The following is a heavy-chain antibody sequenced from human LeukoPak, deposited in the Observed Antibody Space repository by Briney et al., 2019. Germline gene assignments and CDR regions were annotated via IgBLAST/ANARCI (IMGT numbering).Heavy chain of an antibody. J-gene: IGHJ3*01. CDR1: GYTFTSYG. D-gene: IGHD1-26*01. Sequence: GASVKVSCKASGYTFTSYGISWVRQAPGQGLEWMGWISAYNGNTNYAQKLQGRVTMTTDTSTSTAYMELRSLRSDDTAVYYCARDNGIVGATGAFALWGQGTMVTVSS. CDR2: ISAYNGNT. V-gene: IGHV1-18*01. CDR3: ARDNGIVGATGAFAL.